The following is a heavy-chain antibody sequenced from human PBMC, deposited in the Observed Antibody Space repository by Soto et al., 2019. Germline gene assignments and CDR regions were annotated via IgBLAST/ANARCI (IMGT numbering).Heavy chain of an antibody. J-gene: IGHJ6*02. CDR2: IWYDGSNK. Sequence: GGSLRLSCAASGFSLRKYGMHWVRQAPGKGLEWVAVIWYDGSNKDYADSVKGRFTISRDNSKNTLRLQMHSLRAEDTAVYYCARDRVVVTATQDYYYGMDVWGQGTTVTVSS. CDR1: GFSLRKYG. CDR3: ARDRVVVTATQDYYYGMDV. D-gene: IGHD2-21*02. V-gene: IGHV3-33*01.